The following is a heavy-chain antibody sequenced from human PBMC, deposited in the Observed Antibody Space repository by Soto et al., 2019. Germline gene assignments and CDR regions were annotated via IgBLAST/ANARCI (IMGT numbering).Heavy chain of an antibody. D-gene: IGHD2-15*01. CDR1: GFTFSSSG. CDR2: ISYDGSNK. Sequence: PGGSLRLSCAASGFTFSSSGMHWVRQAPGKGLEWVAAISYDGSNKYYADSVKGRFTISRDNSKNTLYLQMNSLRAEDTAVYYFAKDRVPLPRAGRLDYLGQGTLVTVSS. V-gene: IGHV3-30*18. J-gene: IGHJ4*02. CDR3: AKDRVPLPRAGRLDY.